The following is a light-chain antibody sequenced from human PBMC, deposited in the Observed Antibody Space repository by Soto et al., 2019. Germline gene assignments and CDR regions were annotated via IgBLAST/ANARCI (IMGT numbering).Light chain of an antibody. CDR3: PSYDISLSVSVV. Sequence: QAVVTQPPSVSGAPGQRVTISCTGSSSNIGAGYDVQWYQQLPGAAPRLLIFGTTNRPSGVPDRFSGSRSGTSASLAISGHQAEDEGEYYCPSYDISLSVSVVFGGGTKLTVL. J-gene: IGLJ2*01. CDR2: GTT. CDR1: SSNIGAGYD. V-gene: IGLV1-40*01.